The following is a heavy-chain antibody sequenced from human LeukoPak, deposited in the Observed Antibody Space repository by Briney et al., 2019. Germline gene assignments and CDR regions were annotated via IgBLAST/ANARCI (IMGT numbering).Heavy chain of an antibody. Sequence: GGSLRLSCAASGFTFSSYWMTWVRQAPGKGLEWVANIRQDGSEKYYVDSVKGRFTISRDNTENSLYLQMNSLRAEDTAVYYCARDRVGDHWGQGTLVTVSS. CDR1: GFTFSSYW. CDR3: ARDRVGDH. CDR2: IRQDGSEK. V-gene: IGHV3-7*01. J-gene: IGHJ4*02. D-gene: IGHD3-10*01.